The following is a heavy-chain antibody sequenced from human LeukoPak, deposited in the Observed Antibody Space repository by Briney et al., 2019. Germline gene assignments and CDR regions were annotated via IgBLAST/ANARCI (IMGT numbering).Heavy chain of an antibody. CDR1: GYTFTGYH. CDR3: ARLNGNHFDY. D-gene: IGHD1-14*01. Sequence: SLKVSCKASGYTFTGYHMHWVRQAPGQGLEWMAWINPNSGATDYAQKFQGRVTMTRDTSTSTAYMELSRLRSDDTAVYYCARLNGNHFDYWGQGTLVTVSS. V-gene: IGHV1-2*02. J-gene: IGHJ4*02. CDR2: INPNSGAT.